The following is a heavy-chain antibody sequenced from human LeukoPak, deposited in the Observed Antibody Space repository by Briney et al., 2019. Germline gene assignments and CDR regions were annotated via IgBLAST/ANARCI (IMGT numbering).Heavy chain of an antibody. Sequence: ASVKVSCKASGYTFTSYDINWVRQATGQGLGWMGWMNPNSGNTGYAQKFQGRVTMTRNTSIRTAYMELSSLRSEDTAVYYCAREIGYCSSTSCLYYYYYYYGMDVWGQGTTVTVSS. CDR1: GYTFTSYD. CDR3: AREIGYCSSTSCLYYYYYYYGMDV. CDR2: MNPNSGNT. D-gene: IGHD2-2*01. V-gene: IGHV1-8*01. J-gene: IGHJ6*02.